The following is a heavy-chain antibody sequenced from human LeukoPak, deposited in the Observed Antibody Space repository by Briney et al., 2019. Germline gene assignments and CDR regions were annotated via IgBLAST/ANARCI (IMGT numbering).Heavy chain of an antibody. CDR2: VTHSGST. Sequence: PSETLSLTCAVYGESFSGYYWNWIRQPPGKGLEWIGEVTHSGSTNYNPSLKSRVTISADTSKNQFSLKLSSVTAADTAVYYCARRPRNSGSDDGPSGLDYWGQGTLVAVSS. J-gene: IGHJ4*02. D-gene: IGHD1-26*01. CDR3: ARRPRNSGSDDGPSGLDY. V-gene: IGHV4-34*01. CDR1: GESFSGYY.